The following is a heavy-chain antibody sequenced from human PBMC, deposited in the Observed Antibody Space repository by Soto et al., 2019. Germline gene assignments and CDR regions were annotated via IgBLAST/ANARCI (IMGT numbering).Heavy chain of an antibody. J-gene: IGHJ5*02. CDR1: GFTFSSYA. Sequence: QVQLVESGGGVVQPGRSPRLSCAASGFTFSSYAMHWVRQAPGKGLEWVAVISYDGSNKYYADSVKGRFTISRDNSKNTLYLQMNSLRAEDTAVYYCAREVEYSSSSDWFDPWGQGTLVTVSS. CDR3: AREVEYSSSSDWFDP. CDR2: ISYDGSNK. V-gene: IGHV3-30-3*01. D-gene: IGHD6-6*01.